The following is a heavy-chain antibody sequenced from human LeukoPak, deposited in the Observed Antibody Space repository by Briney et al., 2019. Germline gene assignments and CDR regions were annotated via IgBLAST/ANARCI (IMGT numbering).Heavy chain of an antibody. V-gene: IGHV1-18*01. D-gene: IGHD3-22*01. CDR3: ARAPYYYDSSGRYYFDY. Sequence: ASVKVSCKASGYTFTSYGISWVRQAPGQGLEWMGWISAYNGNTNYAQKLQGRVTMTTDTSTSTAYMELRSLRSDDTAVYYCARAPYYYDSSGRYYFDYWGQGTLDTVSS. J-gene: IGHJ4*02. CDR1: GYTFTSYG. CDR2: ISAYNGNT.